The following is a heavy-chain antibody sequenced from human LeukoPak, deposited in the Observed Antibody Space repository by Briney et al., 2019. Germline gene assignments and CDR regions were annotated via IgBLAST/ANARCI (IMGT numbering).Heavy chain of an antibody. CDR1: GYTFTIYY. Sequence: ASVRVSCTASGYTFTIYYMHRVRQAPGQGLEWMGIINPSGGSTSYAQKFQGRVTMTRDTSTSTAYMELSSLRSEDTAVYYCARELRRSYYYGSGSPTAFDYWGQGTLVTVSS. CDR2: INPSGGST. D-gene: IGHD3-10*01. V-gene: IGHV1-46*01. J-gene: IGHJ4*02. CDR3: ARELRRSYYYGSGSPTAFDY.